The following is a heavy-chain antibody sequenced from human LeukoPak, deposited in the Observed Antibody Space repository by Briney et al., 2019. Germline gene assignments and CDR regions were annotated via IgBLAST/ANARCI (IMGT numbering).Heavy chain of an antibody. CDR3: ARGDYLAF. J-gene: IGHJ4*02. CDR1: GFTFSTNW. CDR2: IKQDGIEK. V-gene: IGHV3-7*01. D-gene: IGHD4-17*01. Sequence: GGSLRLSCAASGFTFSTNWMNWVRQVPGRGLEWVANIKQDGIEKNYVDSVKGRFTISRDNAKNSLFLQMNSLRAKDTAVYYCARGDYLAFWGQGTLVTVS.